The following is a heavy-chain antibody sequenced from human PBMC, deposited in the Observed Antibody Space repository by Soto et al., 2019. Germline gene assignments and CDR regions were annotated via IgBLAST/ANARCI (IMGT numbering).Heavy chain of an antibody. Sequence: ASVKVSCKASGYTFTSYGISWVRQAPGQGLEWMGWISAYNGNTNYAQKLQGRVTMTTDTSTSTAYMELRSLRSDDTAVYYCARDQSYRCSGGSRYLAYYYYMDVWGKGTTVTVS. CDR1: GYTFTSYG. D-gene: IGHD2-15*01. CDR3: ARDQSYRCSGGSRYLAYYYYMDV. CDR2: ISAYNGNT. J-gene: IGHJ6*03. V-gene: IGHV1-18*01.